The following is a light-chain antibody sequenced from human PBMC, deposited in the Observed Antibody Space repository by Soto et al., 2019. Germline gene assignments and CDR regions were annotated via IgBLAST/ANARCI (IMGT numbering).Light chain of an antibody. CDR2: DAS. Sequence: DIQMTQSPSSLSASVGDRVTITCQASHDITSYLNWYQHKPWKAPKLLIYDASILEAGVPSRVSGSGSGTHFTFTISSLQPEDVATYYCQKCYYLPIFGPGTTVDFK. CDR1: HDITSY. V-gene: IGKV1-33*01. J-gene: IGKJ3*01. CDR3: QKCYYLPI.